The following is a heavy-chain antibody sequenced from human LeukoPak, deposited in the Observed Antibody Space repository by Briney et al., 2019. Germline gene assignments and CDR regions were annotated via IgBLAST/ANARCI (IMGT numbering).Heavy chain of an antibody. D-gene: IGHD5-12*01. V-gene: IGHV4-34*01. CDR2: INHSGST. Sequence: SETLSLTCAVYGGSFSGYYWSWIRQPPGKVLEWIGEINHSGSTNYNPSLKSRVTISVDTSKNQFSLKLSSVTAADTAVYYCARGGMEWLRFPNFDYWGQGTLVTVSS. CDR1: GGSFSGYY. CDR3: ARGGMEWLRFPNFDY. J-gene: IGHJ4*02.